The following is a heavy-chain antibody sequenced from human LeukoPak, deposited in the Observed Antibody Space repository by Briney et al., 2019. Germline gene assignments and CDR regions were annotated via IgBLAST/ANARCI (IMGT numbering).Heavy chain of an antibody. CDR2: ISSSSSYI. V-gene: IGHV3-21*01. Sequence: GGSLRLSCAASRFTFSSYSMNWVRQAPGKGLEWVSSISSSSSYIYYADSVKGRFTISRDNAKNSLYLQMNSLRAEDTAVYYCARASVATMTYWYFDLWGRGTLVTVSS. CDR3: ARASVATMTYWYFDL. D-gene: IGHD5-12*01. CDR1: RFTFSSYS. J-gene: IGHJ2*01.